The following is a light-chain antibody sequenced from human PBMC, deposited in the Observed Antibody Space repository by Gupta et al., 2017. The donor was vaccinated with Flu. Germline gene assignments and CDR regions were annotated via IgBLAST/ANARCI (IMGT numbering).Light chain of an antibody. V-gene: IGLV3-21*02. Sequence: SYVLTQPPSVSVAPGQTARITCGGNNIESKSVHWYQQKPGQAPLLVVYDDSARPSGIPGRVSGSNSGNTATLTISRVEAGDEADYFCQVFDSTTNHPVFGGGARLTVL. CDR1: NIESKS. CDR3: QVFDSTTNHPV. J-gene: IGLJ3*02. CDR2: DDS.